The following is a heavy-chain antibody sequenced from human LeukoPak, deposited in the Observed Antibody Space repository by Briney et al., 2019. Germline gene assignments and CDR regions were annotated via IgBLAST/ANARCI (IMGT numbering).Heavy chain of an antibody. CDR1: GFTFSSYA. V-gene: IGHV3-23*01. CDR2: ISGSGGRT. J-gene: IGHJ4*02. Sequence: GGSLRLSCAASGFTFSSYAMSWVRQAPGKGLEWVSAISGSGGRTYYSDSVKGRFTISRDNSKNTLYLQMNSLRAEDTAVYYCAKDRGWNVDTAMVRYYFDYWGQGTLVTVSS. CDR3: AKDRGWNVDTAMVRYYFDY. D-gene: IGHD5-18*01.